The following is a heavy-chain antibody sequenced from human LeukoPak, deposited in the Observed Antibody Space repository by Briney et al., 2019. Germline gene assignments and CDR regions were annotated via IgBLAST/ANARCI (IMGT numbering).Heavy chain of an antibody. V-gene: IGHV3-74*01. D-gene: IGHD2-2*02. CDR3: AKGLGYCSSTSCYTGFDP. CDR2: INDDGGAT. J-gene: IGHJ5*02. Sequence: GGSLRLSCTASGFTFSRYWMHWVRHAPGKGLVWVSRINDDGGATSYADSVEGRFTISRDNAKNTLFLQMNSLRAEDTAVYYCAKGLGYCSSTSCYTGFDPWGQGTLVTVSS. CDR1: GFTFSRYW.